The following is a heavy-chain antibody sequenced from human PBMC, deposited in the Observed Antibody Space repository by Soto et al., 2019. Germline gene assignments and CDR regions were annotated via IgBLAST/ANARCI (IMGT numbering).Heavy chain of an antibody. CDR1: GISVSTSDYY. D-gene: IGHD2-15*01. J-gene: IGHJ4*02. Sequence: SETLSLTCTVSGISVSTSDYYWGWVRQPPGKGLDWIGNIYYSGSTFYNPSLRSRVTLSVDTSKNQFSLRLNSVTAADTAVYFCAGFVVPASRNSDFDYWGQGTLVTVPQ. CDR2: IYYSGST. V-gene: IGHV4-39*01. CDR3: AGFVVPASRNSDFDY.